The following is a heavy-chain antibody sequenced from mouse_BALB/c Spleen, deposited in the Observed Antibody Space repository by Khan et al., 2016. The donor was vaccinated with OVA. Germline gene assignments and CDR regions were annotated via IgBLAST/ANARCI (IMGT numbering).Heavy chain of an antibody. CDR3: ARGNYYGSSSWFGV. Sequence: QVQLQQSGAELMKPGASVKISCKATGYTFSSYWIEWVKQRPGHGLEWIGEILPGSGSNNYNEKFKGKATFTADTSSNTAYMQLSSLTSEDSAVYYGARGNYYGSSSWFGVWGQGTLVTVS. J-gene: IGHJ3*01. D-gene: IGHD1-1*01. CDR2: ILPGSGSN. V-gene: IGHV1-9*01. CDR1: GYTFSSYW.